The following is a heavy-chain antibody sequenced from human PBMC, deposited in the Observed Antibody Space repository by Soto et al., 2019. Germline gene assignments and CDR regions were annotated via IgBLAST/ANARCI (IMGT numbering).Heavy chain of an antibody. J-gene: IGHJ4*02. CDR3: ARDGTDGYNLVF. CDR2: IHHGGRT. V-gene: IGHV4-4*02. CDR1: GGSISDHNW. Sequence: QVQLQESGPGLVQPSGTLSLTCAVSGGSISDHNWWSWVRQPPGKGLEWIAEIHHGGRTNYKASLKSRLTMSIDKSQNHFSLRLTSVTAADTAVDFCARDGTDGYNLVFGGQGTLVTVSS. D-gene: IGHD5-12*01.